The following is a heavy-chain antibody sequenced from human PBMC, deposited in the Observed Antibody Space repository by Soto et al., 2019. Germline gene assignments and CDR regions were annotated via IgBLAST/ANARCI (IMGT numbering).Heavy chain of an antibody. Sequence: GGSLRLSCAASGFTISSYAMSWVRQAPGKGLEWVSAISGSGGSTYYADSVKGRFTISRDNSKNTLYLQMNSLRAEDTAVYYCASPKIAVAGMSWFDPWAQGTLVNVSS. D-gene: IGHD6-19*01. V-gene: IGHV3-23*01. CDR1: GFTISSYA. J-gene: IGHJ5*02. CDR3: ASPKIAVAGMSWFDP. CDR2: ISGSGGST.